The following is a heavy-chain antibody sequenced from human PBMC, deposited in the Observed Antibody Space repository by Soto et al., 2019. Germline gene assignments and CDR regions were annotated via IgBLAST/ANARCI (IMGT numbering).Heavy chain of an antibody. J-gene: IGHJ5*02. D-gene: IGHD3-10*01. CDR3: ARGLLWFGEYSIDFCS. V-gene: IGHV1-69*06. Sequence: QVQLVQSGAEVKKPGSSVKVSCKASGGTFSSYAISWVRQAPGQGLEWMGGIIPTLGTANYAQKFQGKVTITADKSTSTAYMELSSLRSEDTAVYYCARGLLWFGEYSIDFCSWGQGTLVTVSS. CDR1: GGTFSSYA. CDR2: IIPTLGTA.